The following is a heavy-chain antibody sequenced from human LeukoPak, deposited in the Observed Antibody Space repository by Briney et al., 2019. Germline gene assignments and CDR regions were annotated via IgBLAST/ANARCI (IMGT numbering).Heavy chain of an antibody. Sequence: GGSLRLSCAASDFSVNNNYVDWVRQAPGKGLERVSGMDNFGIKTYADSVQSRFTVSRASYRNVVFLKMMSLRVEDTAVYYCAGGKYYGSGTRPGYLGYWGLGTMVTVSS. V-gene: IGHV3-53*01. J-gene: IGHJ4*02. CDR3: AGGKYYGSGTRPGYLGY. D-gene: IGHD3-10*01. CDR2: MDNFGIK. CDR1: DFSVNNNY.